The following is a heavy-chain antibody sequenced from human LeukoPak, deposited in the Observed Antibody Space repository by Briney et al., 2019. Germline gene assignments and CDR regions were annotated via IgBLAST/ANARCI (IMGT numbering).Heavy chain of an antibody. J-gene: IGHJ4*02. D-gene: IGHD4-17*01. CDR1: GFTFSSYA. CDR2: ISGSGGST. CDR3: AKPMTTVTTAINWDY. Sequence: GGSLRLSCAASGFTFSSYAMSWVRQAPGKGLEWVSAISGSGGSTYYPDPVRGRFSISRDNSKNTLYLQMNSLRAEDTAVYYCAKPMTTVTTAINWDYWGQGTLVTVSS. V-gene: IGHV3-23*01.